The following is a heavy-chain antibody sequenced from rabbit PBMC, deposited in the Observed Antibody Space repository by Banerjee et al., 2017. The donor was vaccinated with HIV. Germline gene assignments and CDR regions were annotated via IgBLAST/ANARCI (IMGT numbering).Heavy chain of an antibody. V-gene: IGHV1S40*01. J-gene: IGHJ3*01. CDR1: GSDISSYS. CDR2: IYAGSSGNT. D-gene: IGHD6-1*01. CDR3: ARDDYVGGAGYGYATRLDL. Sequence: QSLEESGGDLVKPGASLTLTCTASGSDISSYSMCWVRQAPGKGLEWIACIYAGSSGNTYYASWAKGRFTISKTSSTTVTLQMTSLTAADTATYFCARDDYVGGAGYGYATRLDLWGQGTLVTVS.